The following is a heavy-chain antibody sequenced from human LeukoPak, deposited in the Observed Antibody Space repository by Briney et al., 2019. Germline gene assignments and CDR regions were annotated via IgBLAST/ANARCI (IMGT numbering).Heavy chain of an antibody. CDR3: ARSAAGTGGDFDY. V-gene: IGHV4-34*01. J-gene: IGHJ4*02. CDR2: INHSGST. D-gene: IGHD6-13*01. Sequence: SETLSLTCAVSGGPFSGYSWAWIRQPLGKGLEWIGEINHSGSTHYDPSLKRGVTISVDTSKNQLSLSLTSVTAADTAVYYCARSAAGTGGDFDYWGQGSLVTVSS. CDR1: GGPFSGYS.